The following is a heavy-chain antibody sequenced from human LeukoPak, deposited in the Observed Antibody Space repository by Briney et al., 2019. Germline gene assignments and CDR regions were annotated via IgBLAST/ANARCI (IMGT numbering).Heavy chain of an antibody. D-gene: IGHD5/OR15-5a*01. Sequence: GGSLRLSCAASGFTVSNTYMSWVRQAPGKGLEWVSLIYSGGSTYYADSVKGRFTISRDNAKNSLYLQLNSLRAEDTAVYYCARSVVPNNWFDPWGQGTLVTVSS. V-gene: IGHV3-53*01. CDR1: GFTVSNTY. CDR2: IYSGGST. CDR3: ARSVVPNNWFDP. J-gene: IGHJ5*02.